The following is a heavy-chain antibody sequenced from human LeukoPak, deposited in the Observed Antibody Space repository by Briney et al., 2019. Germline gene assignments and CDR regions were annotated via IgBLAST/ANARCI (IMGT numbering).Heavy chain of an antibody. CDR3: ARGEVMDV. Sequence: SETLSLTCAVYGGSFSGYYWSWIRQPPGKGLEWIREINHSGSTNYNPSLKSRVTISVDTSKNQFSLKLSSVTAADTAVYYCARGEVMDVWGKGTTVTVSS. CDR1: GGSFSGYY. J-gene: IGHJ6*04. CDR2: INHSGST. V-gene: IGHV4-34*01.